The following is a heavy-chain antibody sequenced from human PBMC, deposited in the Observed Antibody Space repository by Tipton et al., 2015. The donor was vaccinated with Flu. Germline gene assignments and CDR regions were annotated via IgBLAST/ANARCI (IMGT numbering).Heavy chain of an antibody. V-gene: IGHV3-69-1*02. CDR3: AVSLSGYHDVAN. Sequence: SLRLSCAASGFTFSDYFMTWIRQAPGKGLEWIAYISTFNSVHYADSVKGRFTISRDNAKNSLYLQMNSLRAEDTALYYCAVSLSGYHDVANWGQGTLVTVSS. J-gene: IGHJ4*02. CDR2: ISTFNSV. D-gene: IGHD3-22*01. CDR1: GFTFSDYF.